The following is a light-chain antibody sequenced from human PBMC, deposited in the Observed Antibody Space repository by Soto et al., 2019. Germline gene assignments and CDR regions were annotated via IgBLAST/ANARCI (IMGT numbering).Light chain of an antibody. J-gene: IGKJ5*01. CDR2: AAS. CDR1: QDINNW. CDR3: QQYHRYPVT. Sequence: DIQMTQSPSSLSASVGDRVTITCRASQDINNWLAWFQQKPGEAPKSLIFAASSLQSGVPSKFSGSGSGTDFTLTISSLQPEDSAIYYCQQYHRYPVTFGQGTRLEIK. V-gene: IGKV1-16*02.